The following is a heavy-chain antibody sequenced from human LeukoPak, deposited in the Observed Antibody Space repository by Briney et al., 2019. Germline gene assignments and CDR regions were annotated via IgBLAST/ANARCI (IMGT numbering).Heavy chain of an antibody. CDR1: GFTFSSYG. V-gene: IGHV3-33*01. J-gene: IGHJ4*02. CDR3: ARGGGKATIVPDY. CDR2: IWYDGSNK. D-gene: IGHD3-16*01. Sequence: GRSLRLSCAASGFTFSSYGTHWARQAPGKGLEWVAVIWYDGSNKYYADSVKGRFTISRDNSKNTLYLQMNSLRAEDTAVYYCARGGGKATIVPDYWGQGTLVTVSS.